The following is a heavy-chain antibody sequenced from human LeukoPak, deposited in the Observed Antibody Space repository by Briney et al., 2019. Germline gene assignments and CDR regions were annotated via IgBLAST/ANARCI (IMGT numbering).Heavy chain of an antibody. V-gene: IGHV4-59*01. CDR2: IYYSGST. D-gene: IGHD6-13*01. Sequence: SETLSLTCTVSGVSISSYYWSWLRQPPGKGLEWIGYIYYSGSTNYNPSLKSRVTISVDTSKNQFSLKLSSVTAADTAVYYCARDGIAARVNYFDYWGQGTLVTVSS. J-gene: IGHJ4*02. CDR1: GVSISSYY. CDR3: ARDGIAARVNYFDY.